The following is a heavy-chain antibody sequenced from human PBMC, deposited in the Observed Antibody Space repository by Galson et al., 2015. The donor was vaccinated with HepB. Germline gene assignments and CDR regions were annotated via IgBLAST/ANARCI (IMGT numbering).Heavy chain of an antibody. Sequence: SLRLSCAASGFTFNLYAMNWVRQAPGRGLECVSGISGSGTSTYYTDSVKGRFTISRDNSKNTVYLQLNSLTAEDTAIYYCAKGRYFDWILSPLFDYWGQGTRVTVSS. CDR2: ISGSGTST. CDR1: GFTFNLYA. V-gene: IGHV3-23*01. CDR3: AKGRYFDWILSPLFDY. J-gene: IGHJ4*02. D-gene: IGHD3-9*01.